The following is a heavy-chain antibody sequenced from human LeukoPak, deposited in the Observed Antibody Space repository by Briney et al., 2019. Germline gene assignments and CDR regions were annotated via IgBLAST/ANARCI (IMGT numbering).Heavy chain of an antibody. CDR2: ISYDGSNK. J-gene: IGHJ6*04. CDR3: AKDQIVVVPAAMYPYYYGMDV. D-gene: IGHD2-2*01. Sequence: GGSLRLSCAASGFTFSSYGMHWVRQAPGKGLEWVAVISYDGSNKYYADSVKGRFTISRDNSKNTLYLQMNSLRAGDTAVYYCAKDQIVVVPAAMYPYYYGMDVWGKGTTVTVSS. V-gene: IGHV3-30*18. CDR1: GFTFSSYG.